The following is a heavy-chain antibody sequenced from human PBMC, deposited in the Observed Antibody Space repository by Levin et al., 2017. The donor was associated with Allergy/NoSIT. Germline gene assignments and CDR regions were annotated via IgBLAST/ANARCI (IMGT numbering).Heavy chain of an antibody. CDR3: ARIREAYHPLDAFDI. D-gene: IGHD3-16*01. V-gene: IGHV4-34*01. Sequence: SETLSLTCAVSGGSFSHYYWSWIRQPPGKGLEWIGEINHNSGRTNYSPSFKARVTMSPGTPNNQFSLKLISVTAADTAMYYCARIREAYHPLDAFDIWGPGTMVTVSS. J-gene: IGHJ3*02. CDR1: GGSFSHYY. CDR2: INHNSGRT.